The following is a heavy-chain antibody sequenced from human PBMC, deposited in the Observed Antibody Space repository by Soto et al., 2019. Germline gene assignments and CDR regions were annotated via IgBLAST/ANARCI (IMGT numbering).Heavy chain of an antibody. D-gene: IGHD5-12*01. V-gene: IGHV2-5*02. J-gene: IGHJ4*02. Sequence: QITLKESGPTLVKPTQTLTLTCTFSGFSLSTSGVGVGWIRQPPGKALEWLALIYWDDDKRYSPSLKSRLTVTKDTSKNQVVLTMTNMDPVDTATYYCAHVYGGYDNFDYWGQGTLVTVSS. CDR3: AHVYGGYDNFDY. CDR1: GFSLSTSGVG. CDR2: IYWDDDK.